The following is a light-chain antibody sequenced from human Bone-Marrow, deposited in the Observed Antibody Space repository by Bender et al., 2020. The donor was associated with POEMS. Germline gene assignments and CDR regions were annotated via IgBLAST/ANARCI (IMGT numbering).Light chain of an antibody. V-gene: IGLV2-23*01. J-gene: IGLJ1*01. CDR2: EGI. Sequence: QSALTQPASVSGSPGQSITISCTGTSSDFGSHNLVSWYQHHPGKAPKLIIYEGIKGPSGVSSPFSATKSGNTTSLTISGHQAEDEGDYYGGSYAGYVFGPGTKVTVL. CDR1: SSDFGSHNL. CDR3: GSYAGYV.